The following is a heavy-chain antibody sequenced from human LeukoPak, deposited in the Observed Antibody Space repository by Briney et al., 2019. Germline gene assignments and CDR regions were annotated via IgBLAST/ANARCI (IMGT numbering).Heavy chain of an antibody. J-gene: IGHJ4*02. V-gene: IGHV3-30*02. CDR3: AKCESSSSHYRLLDY. Sequence: GGSLSLSCAASGFTFSSYGMHWVRQAPGKGLEWVAFIRYDGSNKYYADSVKGRFTISRDNAKNSLYLQMNSLRAEDTAVYYCAKCESSSSHYRLLDYWGQGTLVTVSS. CDR1: GFTFSSYG. D-gene: IGHD6-13*01. CDR2: IRYDGSNK.